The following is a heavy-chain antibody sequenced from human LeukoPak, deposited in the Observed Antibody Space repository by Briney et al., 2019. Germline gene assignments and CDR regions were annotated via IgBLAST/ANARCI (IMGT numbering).Heavy chain of an antibody. CDR3: ARDSDPTYYFDSGPYHAY. Sequence: ASVKVSCKASGYTFTGYYMHWVRQAPGQGLEWMGWINPNSGGTNYAQKFQGRVTMTRDTSISTAYMELSRLRSDDTAVYYCARDSDPTYYFDSGPYHAYWGQGTLVTVSS. V-gene: IGHV1-2*02. D-gene: IGHD3-10*01. CDR2: INPNSGGT. CDR1: GYTFTGYY. J-gene: IGHJ4*02.